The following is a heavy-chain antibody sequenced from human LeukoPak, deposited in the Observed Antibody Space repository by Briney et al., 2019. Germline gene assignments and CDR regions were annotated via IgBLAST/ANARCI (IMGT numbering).Heavy chain of an antibody. Sequence: SVQVSCKASGFTFTSSAVQWVRQARGQRLEWIGWIVVGSGNTNYAQKFQERVTITRDMSTSTAYMELSNLRSEDTAVYYCAAGHDYDVGFDYWGQGTLVTVSS. CDR3: AAGHDYDVGFDY. D-gene: IGHD4-17*01. CDR1: GFTFTSSA. CDR2: IVVGSGNT. J-gene: IGHJ4*02. V-gene: IGHV1-58*01.